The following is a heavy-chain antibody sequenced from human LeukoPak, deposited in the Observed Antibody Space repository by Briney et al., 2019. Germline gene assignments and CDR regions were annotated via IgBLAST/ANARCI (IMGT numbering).Heavy chain of an antibody. CDR2: VYYSGST. CDR3: ARVFYYGSGTFDL. V-gene: IGHV4-59*01. Sequence: SETLSLTCTVSGGSISSYYWSWIRQPPGKGLEWLGYVYYSGSTNYNPSLKSRVTISIDTSKSQFSLKLSSVTAADTAVYYCARVFYYGSGTFDLWGRGTLVTVSS. D-gene: IGHD3-10*01. J-gene: IGHJ2*01. CDR1: GGSISSYY.